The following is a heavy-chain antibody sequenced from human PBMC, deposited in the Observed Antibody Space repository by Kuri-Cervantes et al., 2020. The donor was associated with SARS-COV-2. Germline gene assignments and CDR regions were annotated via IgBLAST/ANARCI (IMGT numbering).Heavy chain of an antibody. CDR1: GYTFSDYY. Sequence: ASVKVSCKASGYTFSDYYMYWVRQAPGQGLEWMGWINPNSGGTNYAQKFQGWVTMTRDTSISTAYMELSRLGSDDTAVYYCATGVVRGLIQSYYYGMDVWGQGTTVTVSS. CDR2: INPNSGGT. CDR3: ATGVVRGLIQSYYYGMDV. D-gene: IGHD3-10*01. V-gene: IGHV1-2*04. J-gene: IGHJ6*02.